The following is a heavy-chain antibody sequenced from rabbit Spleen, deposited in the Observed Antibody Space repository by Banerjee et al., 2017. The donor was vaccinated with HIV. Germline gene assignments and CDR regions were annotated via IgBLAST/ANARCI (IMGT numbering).Heavy chain of an antibody. V-gene: IGHV1S45*01. D-gene: IGHD2-1*01. CDR1: GFSFSNKAV. J-gene: IGHJ4*01. CDR3: ARGSAAMTMLITGYYLGL. Sequence: QEQLVESGGGLVKPEGSLKLSCTASGFSFSNKAVMCWVRQAPGKGLEWIACINAVTGKAVYASWAKGRFTISKTSSTTVTLQMTSLTAADTATYFCARGSAAMTMLITGYYLGLWGPGTLVTVS. CDR2: INAVTGKA.